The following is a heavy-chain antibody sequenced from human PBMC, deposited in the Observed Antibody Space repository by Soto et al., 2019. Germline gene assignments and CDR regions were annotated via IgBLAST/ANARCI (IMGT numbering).Heavy chain of an antibody. V-gene: IGHV3-21*01. CDR1: GFTFSSYS. CDR3: ARDLACSGGSCPLLVPYYYYGMDV. J-gene: IGHJ6*02. CDR2: ISSSSRYI. Sequence: GGSLRLSCAASGFTFSSYSMNWVRQAPGKGLEWVSSISSSSRYIYYADSVKGRFPNSRDNAKNSLYLQMNSLRAEDTAVYYCARDLACSGGSCPLLVPYYYYGMDVWGQGTPVTVSS. D-gene: IGHD2-15*01.